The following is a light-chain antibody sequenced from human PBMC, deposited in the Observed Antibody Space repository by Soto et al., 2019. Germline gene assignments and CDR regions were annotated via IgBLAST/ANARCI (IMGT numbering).Light chain of an antibody. Sequence: QSVLTQPASVSGSPGQSITISCTGTSSDVGGYDYVSWYQQYPGKAPKVMIYEVSNRPSGVSNRFSGSKSDNTASLTISGLPAEDEADYYCSSYTSSNTYVFGTGTKLTVL. CDR2: EVS. V-gene: IGLV2-14*01. CDR1: SSDVGGYDY. CDR3: SSYTSSNTYV. J-gene: IGLJ1*01.